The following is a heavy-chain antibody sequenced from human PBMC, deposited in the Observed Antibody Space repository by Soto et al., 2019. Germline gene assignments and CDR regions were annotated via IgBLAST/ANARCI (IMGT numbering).Heavy chain of an antibody. V-gene: IGHV1-69*13. CDR3: ARDLRELERGTRAFDI. Sequence: ASVKVSCKASGGTFSSYAISWVRQAPGQGLEWMGGIIPIFGTANYAQKFQGRVTITADESTSTAYMELSSLRSEDTAVYYCARDLRELERGTRAFDIWGQGTMVTVSS. CDR2: IIPIFGTA. J-gene: IGHJ3*02. CDR1: GGTFSSYA. D-gene: IGHD1-1*01.